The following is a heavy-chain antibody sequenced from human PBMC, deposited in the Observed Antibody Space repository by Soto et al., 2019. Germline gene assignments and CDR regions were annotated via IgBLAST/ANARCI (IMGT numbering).Heavy chain of an antibody. V-gene: IGHV3-30-3*01. D-gene: IGHD1-26*01. CDR2: ISTDGSNK. Sequence: GGSLRLSCAASAFVFNSYAMHWVRQTPAQGLEWVAVISTDGSNKFYADSVKGRFNISRDNSKNTLYLEMTSLREEDTAMYYCVRDFHSGSYFFDYWGQGTLVTVSS. CDR3: VRDFHSGSYFFDY. CDR1: AFVFNSYA. J-gene: IGHJ4*02.